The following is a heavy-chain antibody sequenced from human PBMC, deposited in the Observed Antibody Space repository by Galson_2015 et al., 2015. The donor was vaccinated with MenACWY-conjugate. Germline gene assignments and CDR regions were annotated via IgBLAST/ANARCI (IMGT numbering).Heavy chain of an antibody. Sequence: EWVSEISKSGDSTNYADPVKGRFTISRDNSRNTLFLQMNSLRAEDTAVYYCAKGSWEDSWGQGTLVTVSS. V-gene: IGHV3-23*01. CDR2: ISKSGDST. J-gene: IGHJ4*02. CDR3: AKGSWEDS. D-gene: IGHD1-26*01.